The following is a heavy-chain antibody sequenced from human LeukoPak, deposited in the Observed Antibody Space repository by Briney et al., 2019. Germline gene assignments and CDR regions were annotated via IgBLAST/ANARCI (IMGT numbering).Heavy chain of an antibody. D-gene: IGHD3-22*01. CDR1: GGSFSGYY. CDR2: IDHSGST. V-gene: IGHV4-34*01. Sequence: PSETLSLTCAVYGGSFSGYYWSWIRQPPGKGLEWIGEIDHSGSTNYNPSLKSRVTIPVATSKNQLSLKLSSVTAADTAVYFCARGPPTDYYDSSGFYYVFDYWGQGTLVTVSS. CDR3: ARGPPTDYYDSSGFYYVFDY. J-gene: IGHJ4*02.